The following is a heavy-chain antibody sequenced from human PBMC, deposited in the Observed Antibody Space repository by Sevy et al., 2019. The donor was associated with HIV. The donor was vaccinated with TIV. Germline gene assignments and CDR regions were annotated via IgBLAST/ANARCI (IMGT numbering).Heavy chain of an antibody. Sequence: ASVKVSCKVSGKSLTRLSTHWVRQAPGKGLEWMGSFDPEDGERIYAHKFQGRVTMSEDTSTDTAYMELSSLRSEDTAVYYCSATREYYSDSYGYFDYWGQGTLVTVSS. J-gene: IGHJ4*02. V-gene: IGHV1-24*01. CDR2: FDPEDGER. CDR1: GKSLTRLS. CDR3: SATREYYSDSYGYFDY. D-gene: IGHD3-22*01.